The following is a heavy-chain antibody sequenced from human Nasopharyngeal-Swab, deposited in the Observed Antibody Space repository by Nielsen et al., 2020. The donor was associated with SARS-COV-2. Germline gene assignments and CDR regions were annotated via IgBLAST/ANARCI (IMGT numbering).Heavy chain of an antibody. V-gene: IGHV4-39*01. J-gene: IGHJ4*02. D-gene: IGHD3-10*01. CDR3: AISRPNYYGSGSLFDY. CDR1: GGSISSSSYY. Sequence: SETLSLTCTVSGGSISSSSYYWGWIRQPPGKGLEWIGSIYYSGGTYYNPSLKSRVTISVDTSKNQFSLKLSSVTAADTAVYYCAISRPNYYGSGSLFDYWGQGTLVTVSS. CDR2: IYYSGGT.